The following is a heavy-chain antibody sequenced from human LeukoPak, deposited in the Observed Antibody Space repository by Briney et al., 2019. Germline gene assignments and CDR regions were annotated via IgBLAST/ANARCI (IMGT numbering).Heavy chain of an antibody. V-gene: IGHV4-61*02. J-gene: IGHJ6*03. CDR1: GGSISSGSYY. Sequence: SQTLSLTCTVSGGSISSGSYYWSWIRQPAGKGLEWIGRIYTSGSTNYNASLKSRVTISVDTSKNQFSLKLSSVTAADTAVYYCARGSGYYYYYMDVWGKGTTVTVSS. CDR3: ARGSGYYYYYMDV. CDR2: IYTSGST.